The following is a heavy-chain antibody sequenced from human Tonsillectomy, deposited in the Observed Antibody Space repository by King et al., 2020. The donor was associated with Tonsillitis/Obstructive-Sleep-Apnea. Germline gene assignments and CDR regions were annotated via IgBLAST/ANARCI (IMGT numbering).Heavy chain of an antibody. V-gene: IGHV3-23*04. J-gene: IGHJ3*02. CDR3: AKEGYCSGGSCYGNDAFDI. D-gene: IGHD2-15*01. CDR2: IIGSGGST. CDR1: GFTFSSYA. Sequence: VQLVESGGGLVQPGGSLRLSCAASGFTFSSYAMIWVRQAPGKGLEWVSAIIGSGGSTYYADSVKRRLTISRDNSKNTLYLQMNSLRAEDTAVYYCAKEGYCSGGSCYGNDAFDIWGQGTMVTVSS.